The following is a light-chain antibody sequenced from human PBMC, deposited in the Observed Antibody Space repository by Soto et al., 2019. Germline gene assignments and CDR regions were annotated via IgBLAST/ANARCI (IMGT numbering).Light chain of an antibody. CDR2: GAS. CDR3: QQGFT. CDR1: KSLAGRY. J-gene: IGKJ3*01. V-gene: IGKV3-20*01. Sequence: EIVLTQSPGTLSLSPGERATLSCRASKSLAGRYLGWYQQKPGQAPRLLIYGASKRATGIPDRFSGSGSVTDFTLTISRLEPEYFAVYFCQQGFTFGPGTKVDLK.